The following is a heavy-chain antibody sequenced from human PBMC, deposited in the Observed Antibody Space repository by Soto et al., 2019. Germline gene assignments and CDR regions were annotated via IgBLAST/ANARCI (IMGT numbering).Heavy chain of an antibody. J-gene: IGHJ6*02. D-gene: IGHD3-3*01. CDR1: GGTFSSYA. CDR2: IIPIFGTA. V-gene: IGHV1-69*13. CDR3: AGTREVSPLHLEWLLPAYYYYYGMDV. Sequence: GASAKVSCKASGGTFSSYAISWVRQAPGQGLEWMGGIIPIFGTANYAQKFQGRVTITADESTSTAYMELSSLRSEDTAVYYCAGTREVSPLHLEWLLPAYYYYYGMDVWGQGTTVTVSS.